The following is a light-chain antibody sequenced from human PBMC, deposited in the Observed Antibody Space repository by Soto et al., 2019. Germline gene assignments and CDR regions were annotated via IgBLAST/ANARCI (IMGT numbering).Light chain of an antibody. CDR2: DDG. CDR1: SSDVGGYNY. Sequence: QSVLTQPASVSGSPGQSITISCTGTSSDVGGYNYVSWYQQHPGKAPKLMIYDDGNRPSGVSDRFSGSKSGNTASLTISGLQAEDEADYYCSSYTSNNTLVFGTETKLTVL. J-gene: IGLJ1*01. CDR3: SSYTSNNTLV. V-gene: IGLV2-14*03.